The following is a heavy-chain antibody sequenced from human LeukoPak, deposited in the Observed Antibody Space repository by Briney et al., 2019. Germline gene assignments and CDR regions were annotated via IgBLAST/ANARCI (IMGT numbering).Heavy chain of an antibody. D-gene: IGHD3-10*01. Sequence: SETLSLTCTVSGASISSYYWSWIRQPPGKGLEWIGYISYSGSTNYNPSLKSRVTISADTSKNQISLTLSSVTAADTAVYYCARHPELYFFDYWGQGALVTVSS. V-gene: IGHV4-59*08. CDR2: ISYSGST. CDR3: ARHPELYFFDY. CDR1: GASISSYY. J-gene: IGHJ4*02.